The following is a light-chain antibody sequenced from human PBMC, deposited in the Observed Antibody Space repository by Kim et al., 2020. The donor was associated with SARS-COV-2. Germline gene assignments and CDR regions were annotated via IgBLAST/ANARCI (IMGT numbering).Light chain of an antibody. J-gene: IGKJ2*01. V-gene: IGKV3-20*01. Sequence: EIVLTQSPGTLSLSPGERATLSCRASQSVSSSYLAWYQQKPGQAPRLLIYGASSRATGIPDRFSGSGSGTDFTLTISRLEPEDFAVYYCQQYGSSPLLTFGQGTKLEI. CDR2: GAS. CDR1: QSVSSSY. CDR3: QQYGSSPLLT.